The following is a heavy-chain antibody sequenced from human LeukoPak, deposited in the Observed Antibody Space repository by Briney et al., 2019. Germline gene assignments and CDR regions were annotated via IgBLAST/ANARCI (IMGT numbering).Heavy chain of an antibody. J-gene: IGHJ6*04. D-gene: IGHD1-1*01. CDR1: GFTFSSYE. CDR3: ARWYNWNDGNYYGMDV. V-gene: IGHV3-48*03. CDR2: ISSSGSTI. Sequence: GGSLRLSCAASGFTFSSYEMNWVRQAPGKGLEWVSYISSSGSTIYYADSVKGRFTISRDNAKNSLYLQMNSLRAEDTAVYYCARWYNWNDGNYYGMDVWGKGTTVTDSS.